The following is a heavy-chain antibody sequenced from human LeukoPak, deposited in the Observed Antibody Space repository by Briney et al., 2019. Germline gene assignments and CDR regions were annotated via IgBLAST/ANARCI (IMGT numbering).Heavy chain of an antibody. Sequence: GGSLRLSCAASKFTFSDFYMNWIRQAPGKGLEWISYISSGGNTMYYPGSVKGRFTISRENAKNSVYLQMNSLRAGDTAVYYCTLSYGRGFNYYYGMDVWGQGTTVTVSS. CDR1: KFTFSDFY. J-gene: IGHJ6*02. CDR3: TLSYGRGFNYYYGMDV. D-gene: IGHD5-18*01. CDR2: ISSGGNTM. V-gene: IGHV3-11*04.